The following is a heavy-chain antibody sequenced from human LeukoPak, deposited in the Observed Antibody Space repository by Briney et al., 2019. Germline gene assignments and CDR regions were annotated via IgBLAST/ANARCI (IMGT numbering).Heavy chain of an antibody. CDR1: GFTFSNAW. V-gene: IGHV3-15*01. CDR2: IKSKTDGGTT. J-gene: IGHJ4*02. CDR3: TTEGSDYVRAQFDY. Sequence: PGGSLRLSCAASGFTFSNAWMSWVRQAPGKGLEWVGRIKSKTDGGTTDYAAPVKGRFTISRDDSKNTLYLQMNSLKTEDTAVYYCTTEGSDYVRAQFDYWGQGTLVTVSS. D-gene: IGHD3-16*01.